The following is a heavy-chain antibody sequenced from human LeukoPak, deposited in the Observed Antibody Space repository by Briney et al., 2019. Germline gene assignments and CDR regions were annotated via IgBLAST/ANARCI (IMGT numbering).Heavy chain of an antibody. CDR3: ARAYSPTSWGLAAADYYYMDV. J-gene: IGHJ6*03. D-gene: IGHD6-13*01. Sequence: ASVKVSCKASGYTFTAYYIHWVRQAPGQGLEWMGWINPNSGGTNYAQRFQGRVTMTRDTSISTAYMELNRLTSDDTAVYYCARAYSPTSWGLAAADYYYMDVWGKGTTVTVSS. CDR2: INPNSGGT. V-gene: IGHV1-2*02. CDR1: GYTFTAYY.